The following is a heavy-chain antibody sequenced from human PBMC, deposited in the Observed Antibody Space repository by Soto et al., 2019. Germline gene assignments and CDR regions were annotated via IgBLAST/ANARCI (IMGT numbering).Heavy chain of an antibody. CDR1: GYTFNSYG. V-gene: IGHV1-18*01. CDR2: NSGYNGNT. CDR3: ARGSLPSGWYFRAFEI. D-gene: IGHD6-19*01. Sequence: QVQLVQSGSEVKKPGASVKVSCKASGYTFNSYGIYWVRQAPGQGLECMGWNSGYNGNTKYAQKFQGRVTMTTDTSKNTAYLELKSLRSDDTAVYYCARGSLPSGWYFRAFEIWGQGTMVTVSS. J-gene: IGHJ3*02.